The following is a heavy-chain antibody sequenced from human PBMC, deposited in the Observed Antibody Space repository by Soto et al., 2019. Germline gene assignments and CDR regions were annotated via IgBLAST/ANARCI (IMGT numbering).Heavy chain of an antibody. CDR3: AKGTYSSSCTYYYYYGMDV. CDR1: GFTFSSYA. V-gene: IGHV3-23*01. CDR2: ISGSGGST. J-gene: IGHJ6*02. D-gene: IGHD6-13*01. Sequence: GGSLRLSCAASGFTFSSYAMSWVRQAPGKGLEWVSAISGSGGSTYYADSVKGRFTISRDNSKNTLYLQMNSLRAEDTAVYYCAKGTYSSSCTYYYYYGMDVWGQGTTVTVSS.